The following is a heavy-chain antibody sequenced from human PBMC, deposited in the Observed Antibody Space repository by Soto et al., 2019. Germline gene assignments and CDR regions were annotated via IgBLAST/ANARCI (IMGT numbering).Heavy chain of an antibody. CDR1: GFTFSNYY. CDR2: INQDGSAK. Sequence: EVQLVESGGGLVQPGGSLRLSCAASGFTFSNYYMVWVRQAPGRGLEWVASINQDGSAKYDVDSVKGRFTIYRDNAKSSLYLQIDSLRAEVTATNCCGRGCGGTHWGQGSLVTVSS. V-gene: IGHV3-7*05. CDR3: GRGCGGTH. J-gene: IGHJ4*02. D-gene: IGHD2-15*01.